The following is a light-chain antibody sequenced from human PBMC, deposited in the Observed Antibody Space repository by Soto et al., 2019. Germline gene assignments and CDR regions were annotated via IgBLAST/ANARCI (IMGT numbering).Light chain of an antibody. CDR3: QQYKSYPIT. V-gene: IGKV1-5*03. J-gene: IGKJ5*01. CDR2: KAS. CDR1: QSISSW. Sequence: DIQMTQSPSTLSASVGDRVTITCRASQSISSWLAWYQQKPGKAPKLLIYKASSLESGVPSRFSGSGSGTEFTLTISSLQPDDFATYDCQQYKSYPITFGQGTRLEIK.